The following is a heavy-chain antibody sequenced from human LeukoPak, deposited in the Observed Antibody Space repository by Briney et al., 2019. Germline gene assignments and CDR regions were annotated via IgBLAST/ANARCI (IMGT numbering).Heavy chain of an antibody. D-gene: IGHD7-27*01. CDR2: IKQDGSEK. J-gene: IGHJ3*02. CDR1: GFTFSSYG. Sequence: GGSLRLSCAASGFTFSSYGMHWVRQAPGKGLEWVANIKQDGSEKYYVDSVKGRFTISRDNAKNSLYLQMNSLRAEDTAVYYCARDVLGYAFDIWGQGTMVTVSS. CDR3: ARDVLGYAFDI. V-gene: IGHV3-7*01.